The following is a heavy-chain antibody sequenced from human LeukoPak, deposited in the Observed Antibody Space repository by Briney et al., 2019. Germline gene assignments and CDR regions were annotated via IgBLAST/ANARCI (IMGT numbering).Heavy chain of an antibody. Sequence: GASVKVSCKASGYSFTSYGITWVRQAPGQGLEWMGWISAYTGKTNYAQKLQGRVTMTTDTSTSTAYMELRSLRSDDTAVYYCARGHAVHIPTPHYFDHWGQGTLVTVSS. CDR2: ISAYTGKT. CDR1: GYSFTSYG. J-gene: IGHJ4*02. CDR3: ARGHAVHIPTPHYFDH. V-gene: IGHV1-18*01. D-gene: IGHD3-10*01.